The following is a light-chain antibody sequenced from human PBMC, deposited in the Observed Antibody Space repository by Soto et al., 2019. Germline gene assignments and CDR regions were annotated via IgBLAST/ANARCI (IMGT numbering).Light chain of an antibody. CDR2: GAS. Sequence: EIVLTQSPGTVSLSPGERATLSCRASQSVSSNYLAWYQQKPGQAPRLLIYGASSRATGISDRFSGSGSGTDFTLTISRLEPEDFAVYYCQQYGSSRLTFGGGTNVDIK. J-gene: IGKJ4*01. CDR3: QQYGSSRLT. CDR1: QSVSSNY. V-gene: IGKV3-20*01.